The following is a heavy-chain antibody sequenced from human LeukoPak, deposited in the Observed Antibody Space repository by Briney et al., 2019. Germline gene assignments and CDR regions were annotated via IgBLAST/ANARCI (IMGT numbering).Heavy chain of an antibody. D-gene: IGHD3-22*01. V-gene: IGHV4-4*07. J-gene: IGHJ5*02. CDR3: ARGYYDSSGYYRYGNWFDP. Sequence: SETLSLTCTVSGGSISSYYWSWIRQPAGMGLEWIGRIYTSGSTNYNPSLKSRVTISVDKSKNQFSLKLSSVTAADTAVYYCARGYYDSSGYYRYGNWFDPWGQGTLVTVSS. CDR2: IYTSGST. CDR1: GGSISSYY.